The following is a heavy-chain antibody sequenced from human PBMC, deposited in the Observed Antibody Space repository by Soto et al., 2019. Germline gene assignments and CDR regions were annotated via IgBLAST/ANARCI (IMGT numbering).Heavy chain of an antibody. D-gene: IGHD6-19*01. V-gene: IGHV4-34*01. CDR2: INHSGST. J-gene: IGHJ4*02. CDR1: GGSFSGYY. CDR3: ARVGPTHTGYSSGWFETRTTVHFDY. Sequence: QVRLQQWGAGLLKPSETLSLTCAVYGGSFSGYYWSWIRQPPGKGLEWIGEINHSGSTNYNPSLKSRVTISVDTSKNQFSLKLSSVTAADTAVYYCARVGPTHTGYSSGWFETRTTVHFDYWGQGTLVTVSS.